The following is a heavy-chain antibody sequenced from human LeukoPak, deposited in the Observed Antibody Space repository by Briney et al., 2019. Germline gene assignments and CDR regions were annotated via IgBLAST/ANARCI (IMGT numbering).Heavy chain of an antibody. CDR2: IYYSGST. CDR3: ARDDRLWFGEKYYYYYMDV. J-gene: IGHJ6*03. CDR1: GGSISSYY. Sequence: SETLSLTCTVSGGSISSYYWSWIRQPPGKGLEWIGYIYYSGSTNYNPSLKSRVTISVDTSKNQFSLKLSSVTAADTAVYYCARDDRLWFGEKYYYYYMDVWCKGTTVTVSS. V-gene: IGHV4-59*01. D-gene: IGHD3-10*01.